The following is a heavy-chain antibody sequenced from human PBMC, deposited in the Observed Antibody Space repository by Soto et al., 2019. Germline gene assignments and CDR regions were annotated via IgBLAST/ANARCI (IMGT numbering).Heavy chain of an antibody. CDR3: ARDGYYDILTGYYRDY. Sequence: GGSLRLSCAASGFTVSSNYMSWVRQAPGKGLEWVSVIYSGGSTYYADSVKGRFTISRDNSKNTLYLQMNSLRAEDTAVYYCARDGYYDILTGYYRDYWGQGTLVTVSS. D-gene: IGHD3-9*01. V-gene: IGHV3-66*01. CDR2: IYSGGST. J-gene: IGHJ4*02. CDR1: GFTVSSNY.